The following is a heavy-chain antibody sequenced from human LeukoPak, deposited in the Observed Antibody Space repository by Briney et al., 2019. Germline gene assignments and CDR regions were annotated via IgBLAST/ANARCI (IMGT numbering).Heavy chain of an antibody. Sequence: GGSLRLSCAASGFTFSSYSMNWVRQAPGKGLEWVSSISSSSSYIYYADSVKGRFTISRDNAKNSLYLQMNSLRAEDTAVYYCATGSRGAKRDFDYWGQGTLVTVSS. CDR3: ATGSRGAKRDFDY. V-gene: IGHV3-21*01. D-gene: IGHD1-26*01. CDR2: ISSSSSYI. J-gene: IGHJ4*02. CDR1: GFTFSSYS.